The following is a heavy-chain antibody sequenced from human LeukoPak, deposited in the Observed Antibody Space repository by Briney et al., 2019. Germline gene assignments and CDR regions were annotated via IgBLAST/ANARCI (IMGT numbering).Heavy chain of an antibody. V-gene: IGHV4-30-4*08. D-gene: IGHD5-12*01. CDR2: IYYSGST. J-gene: IGHJ4*02. CDR3: ARDPWVAPSYFDY. Sequence: SETLSLTWTVSGGSISSGDYYWSWIRQPPGKGLEWIGYIYYSGSTYYNPSLKSRVTISVDTSKNQFSLKLSSVTAADTAVYYCARDPWVAPSYFDYWGQGTLVTVSS. CDR1: GGSISSGDYY.